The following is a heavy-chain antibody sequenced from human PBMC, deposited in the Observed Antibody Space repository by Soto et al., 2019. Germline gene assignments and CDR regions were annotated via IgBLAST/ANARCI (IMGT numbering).Heavy chain of an antibody. V-gene: IGHV3-9*01. CDR3: VKAGVRDLIVEVPVYFDN. Sequence: EVQLVESGGGLVQPGRSLRLSCAASGFIFDNSGMHWVRQAPGKGLEWVSGISWNGGNIGYAGSVRGRFSISRDNAKDPLFLQMDSLRPDDTAVYYCVKAGVRDLIVEVPVYFDNWGQGTLVTVSS. CDR1: GFIFDNSG. D-gene: IGHD2-21*01. J-gene: IGHJ4*02. CDR2: ISWNGGNI.